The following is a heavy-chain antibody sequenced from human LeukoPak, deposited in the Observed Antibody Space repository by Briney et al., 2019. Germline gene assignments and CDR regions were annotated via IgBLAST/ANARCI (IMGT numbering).Heavy chain of an antibody. J-gene: IGHJ4*02. CDR2: INDNGGTT. V-gene: IGHV3-23*01. CDR3: AKKLGSSPGDFFDY. D-gene: IGHD6-6*01. CDR1: GFIFTNYA. Sequence: GGSLRLSCAASGFIFTNYAMSWVRQAPGKGLQWVSDINDNGGTTFYADSVKGRFTISRDKSKNTLYLQMNSLRADDSAAYFCAKKLGSSPGDFFDYWGQGTLVTVSS.